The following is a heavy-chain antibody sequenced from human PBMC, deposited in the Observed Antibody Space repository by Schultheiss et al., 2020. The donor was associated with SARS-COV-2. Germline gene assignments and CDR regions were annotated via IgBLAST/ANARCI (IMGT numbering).Heavy chain of an antibody. Sequence: SETLSLTCAVYGGSFSGYYWSWIRQPPGKGLEWIGEINHSGSTNYNPSLKSRVTISVDTSKNQFSLKLSSVTAADTAVYYCARDPDYWGQGTLVTVSS. J-gene: IGHJ4*02. CDR3: ARDPDY. CDR1: GGSFSGYY. CDR2: INHSGST. V-gene: IGHV4-34*01.